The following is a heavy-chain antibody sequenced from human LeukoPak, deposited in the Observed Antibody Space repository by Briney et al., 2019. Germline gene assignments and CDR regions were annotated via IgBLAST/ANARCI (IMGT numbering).Heavy chain of an antibody. CDR1: GYTFTNYG. Sequence: ASVKVSCKASGYTFTNYGISWVRQAPGQGLEWMGWIGAYNGNTNYAQRLQGRVTVTTDTSTSTAYMELRSLRSDDTAVYYCARDLGGYAPSPADPWGQGTLVTVSS. CDR3: ARDLGGYAPSPADP. CDR2: IGAYNGNT. V-gene: IGHV1-18*01. D-gene: IGHD5-12*01. J-gene: IGHJ5*02.